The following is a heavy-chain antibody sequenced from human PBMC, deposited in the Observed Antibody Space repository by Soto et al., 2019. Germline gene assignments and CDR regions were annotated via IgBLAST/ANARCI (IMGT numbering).Heavy chain of an antibody. CDR2: IWYDGSNK. CDR1: GFTFSSYG. CDR3: ARDRDAFDI. Sequence: QVQLVESGGGVVQPGRSLRLSCAASGFTFSSYGMHWVRQAPGKGLEWVAVIWYDGSNKYYADSVKGRFTISRDNPKNTLYLQMNSLRAEDTAVYYCARDRDAFDIWGQGTMVTVSS. J-gene: IGHJ3*02. V-gene: IGHV3-33*01.